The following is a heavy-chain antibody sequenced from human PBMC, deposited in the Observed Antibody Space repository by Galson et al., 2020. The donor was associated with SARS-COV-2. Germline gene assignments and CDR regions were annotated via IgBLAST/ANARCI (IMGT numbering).Heavy chain of an antibody. CDR2: ISAYNGNT. Sequence: ALVKVSCKASGYTFTSYGISWVRQAPGQGLEWMGWISAYNGNTNYAQKLQGRVTMTTDTSTSTAYMELRSLRSDDTAVYYCARDWPLRTPFDYWGQGTLVTVSS. D-gene: IGHD4-17*01. CDR3: ARDWPLRTPFDY. CDR1: GYTFTSYG. J-gene: IGHJ4*02. V-gene: IGHV1-18*01.